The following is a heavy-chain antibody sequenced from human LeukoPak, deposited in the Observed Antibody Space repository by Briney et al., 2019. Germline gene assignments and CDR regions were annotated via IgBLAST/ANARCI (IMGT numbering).Heavy chain of an antibody. CDR3: AFNTVFGVVTSSFDI. CDR1: GYTFTGYY. V-gene: IGHV1-2*02. CDR2: INPDNGGT. Sequence: ASVKVSCKASGYTFTGYYMHWLRQARGRGLDWMGWINPDNGGTNYAQKFQDRVTMTKDTSITTAYMDLSRLRSGDTAVYYCAFNTVFGVVTSSFDIWGQGTMVTVSS. D-gene: IGHD3-3*01. J-gene: IGHJ3*02.